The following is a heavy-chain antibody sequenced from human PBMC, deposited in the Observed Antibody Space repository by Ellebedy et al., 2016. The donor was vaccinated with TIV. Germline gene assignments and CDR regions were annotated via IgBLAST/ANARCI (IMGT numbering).Heavy chain of an antibody. Sequence: ASVKVSCKASGYTFTSYYMHWVRQAPGQGLEWMGIINPSGGSTSYAQKFQGRVTITRDTSASTAYMELSSLRSEDTAVYYCARDGDIVVVPAYYGMDVWGQGTTVTVSS. V-gene: IGHV1-46*01. CDR2: INPSGGST. J-gene: IGHJ6*02. D-gene: IGHD2-2*01. CDR3: ARDGDIVVVPAYYGMDV. CDR1: GYTFTSYY.